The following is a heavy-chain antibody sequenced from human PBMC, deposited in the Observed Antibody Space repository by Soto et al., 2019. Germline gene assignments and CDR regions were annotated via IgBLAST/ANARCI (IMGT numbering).Heavy chain of an antibody. J-gene: IGHJ4*02. Sequence: EVQLLESGGGLVQPGGSLRLSCAASGFTFNNYAMTWVRQAPGKGLAWVSAISGGGDTTSYEDSVKGRFTVSRDGSKNTLYLQMSSLRAEDTALYYCAKGRGGSGSLTPRVDFWGQGTLVTVSS. CDR1: GFTFNNYA. V-gene: IGHV3-23*01. CDR3: AKGRGGSGSLTPRVDF. CDR2: ISGGGDTT. D-gene: IGHD3-10*01.